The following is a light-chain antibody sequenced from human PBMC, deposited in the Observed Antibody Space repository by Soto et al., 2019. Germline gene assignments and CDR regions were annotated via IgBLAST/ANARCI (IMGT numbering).Light chain of an antibody. J-gene: IGKJ2*01. CDR2: AAS. Sequence: DIQMTQSPSSLSASVGDRVTITCRASQSISTYLNWHQQKPGKAPKLLIYAASTLQSGVPSRFSGSGPGTDFTLTISSLQPEDFATYYCQQSYTIPYTFGQGTKLEIK. CDR3: QQSYTIPYT. V-gene: IGKV1-39*01. CDR1: QSISTY.